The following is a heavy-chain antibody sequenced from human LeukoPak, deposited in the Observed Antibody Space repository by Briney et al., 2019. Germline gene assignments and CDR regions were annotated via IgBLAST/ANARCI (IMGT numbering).Heavy chain of an antibody. CDR1: GYSISSGYY. V-gene: IGHV4-38-2*02. CDR3: ARESGYYYYMDV. CDR2: IYHSGST. Sequence: SETLSLTCTVSGYSISSGYYWGWIRQPPGKGLEWIGSIYHSGSTYYNPSLKSRVTISVDTSKNQFSLKLSSVTAADTAVYYCARESGYYYYMDVWGKGTTVTISS. J-gene: IGHJ6*03.